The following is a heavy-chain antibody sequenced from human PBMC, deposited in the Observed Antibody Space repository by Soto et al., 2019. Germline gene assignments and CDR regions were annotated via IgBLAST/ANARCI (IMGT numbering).Heavy chain of an antibody. J-gene: IGHJ4*02. CDR2: IIPIFGTA. Sequence: QVQLVQSGAEVKKPGSSVKVSCKASGGTFSSYAISWVRQAPGQGLEWMGGIIPIFGTANYAQKAQVRVTITAEESTSNAYMEVSRRRSEDRALYYCEREVCYNSTLDYWGQGPLVTGSA. D-gene: IGHD5-12*01. CDR3: EREVCYNSTLDY. V-gene: IGHV1-69*01. CDR1: GGTFSSYA.